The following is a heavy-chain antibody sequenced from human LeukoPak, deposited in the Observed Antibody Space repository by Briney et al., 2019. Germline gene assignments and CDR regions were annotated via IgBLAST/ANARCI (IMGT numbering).Heavy chain of an antibody. CDR1: GYTFTGYY. J-gene: IGHJ4*02. CDR3: ARESGTTFAFGDY. V-gene: IGHV1-2*02. D-gene: IGHD1-7*01. CDR2: INPNSGGT. Sequence: GASVKVSCKASGYTFTGYYMHWVRQAPAQGLDWMGWINPNSGGTNYAQKFQGRVTMTRDTSISTAYMELGRLRSDDTAVYYCARESGTTFAFGDYWGQGTLVTVSS.